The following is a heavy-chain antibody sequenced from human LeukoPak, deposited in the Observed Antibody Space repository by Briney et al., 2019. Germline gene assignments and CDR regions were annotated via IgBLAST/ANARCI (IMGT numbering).Heavy chain of an antibody. V-gene: IGHV1-2*02. Sequence: ASVKVSCKASGYTFTGNYMHWARQAPGQGLEWMGWINPNSGGTNYAQKFQGRVTMTRDTSISTAYMELSRLRSDDTAVYYCAKLSGSYYRFDYWGQGTLVTVSS. D-gene: IGHD1-26*01. CDR2: INPNSGGT. CDR3: AKLSGSYYRFDY. J-gene: IGHJ4*02. CDR1: GYTFTGNY.